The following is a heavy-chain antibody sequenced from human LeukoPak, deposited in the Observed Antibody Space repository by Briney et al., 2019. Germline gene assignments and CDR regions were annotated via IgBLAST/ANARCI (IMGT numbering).Heavy chain of an antibody. Sequence: PGGSLRLSCAASGFTFSSYSMNWVRQAPGKGREGVSSISSSSSYIYYADSVKDRFTISRDNAKNSLYLQMNSLRAEDTAVYYCARDGDSSSFLDYWGQGTLVTVSS. J-gene: IGHJ4*02. D-gene: IGHD6-13*01. V-gene: IGHV3-21*01. CDR3: ARDGDSSSFLDY. CDR1: GFTFSSYS. CDR2: ISSSSSYI.